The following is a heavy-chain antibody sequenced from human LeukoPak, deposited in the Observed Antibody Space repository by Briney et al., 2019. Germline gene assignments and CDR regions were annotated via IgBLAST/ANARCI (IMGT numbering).Heavy chain of an antibody. CDR2: IIPIFGTA. V-gene: IGHV1-69*13. D-gene: IGHD2-15*01. J-gene: IGHJ4*02. Sequence: ASVKVSCKASGGTFSSYAISWVRQAPGQGLEWMGGIIPIFGTANYAQKFQGRVTITADESTSTAYMELSSLRSEDTAMYYCARTDGYCSGGSCYWDLDYWGQGTLVTVSS. CDR1: GGTFSSYA. CDR3: ARTDGYCSGGSCYWDLDY.